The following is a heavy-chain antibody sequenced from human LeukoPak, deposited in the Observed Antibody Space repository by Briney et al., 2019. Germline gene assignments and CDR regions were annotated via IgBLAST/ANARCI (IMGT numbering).Heavy chain of an antibody. D-gene: IGHD3-10*01. CDR1: GDSISSSNCY. CDR2: IYFSGGT. Sequence: ETLSLTCTVSGDSISSSNCYWGWLRQPPGKGLEWVGSIYFSGGTYYNASLKSRVTISVDTSENQFSLKLSSVTAADTAVYYCARGGGSGSYYLPFDYWGQGTLVTVSS. V-gene: IGHV4-39*01. CDR3: ARGGGSGSYYLPFDY. J-gene: IGHJ4*02.